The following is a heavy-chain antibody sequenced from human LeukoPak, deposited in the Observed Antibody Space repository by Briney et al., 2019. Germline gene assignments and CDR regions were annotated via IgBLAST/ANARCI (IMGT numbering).Heavy chain of an antibody. CDR3: ARGLVPAAVEFDY. V-gene: IGHV3-21*01. D-gene: IGHD2-2*01. Sequence: KPGGSLRLSCAASGLTFSNYVMNWVRQAPGKGLEWVSSISSSSKYIYYADSVKGRFTISRDNAKNSLYLQMNSLRAEDTATYYCARGLVPAAVEFDYWGQGTLVTVSS. CDR2: ISSSSKYI. J-gene: IGHJ4*02. CDR1: GLTFSNYV.